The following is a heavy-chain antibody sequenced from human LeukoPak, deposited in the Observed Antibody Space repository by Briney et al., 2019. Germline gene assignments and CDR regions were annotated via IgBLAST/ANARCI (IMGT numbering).Heavy chain of an antibody. CDR1: GYSISSGYY. Sequence: SETLSLTCAVSGYSISSGYYWGWIRQPPGKGLEWIGSIYHSGSTYYNPSLKSRVTMSVDTSKNQFSLKLSSVTAADTAVYYCASGQWLARLDYWGQGTLVTVSS. J-gene: IGHJ4*02. D-gene: IGHD6-19*01. CDR2: IYHSGST. V-gene: IGHV4-38-2*01. CDR3: ASGQWLARLDY.